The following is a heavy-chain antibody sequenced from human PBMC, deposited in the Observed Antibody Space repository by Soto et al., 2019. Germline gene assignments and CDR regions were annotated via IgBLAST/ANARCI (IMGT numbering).Heavy chain of an antibody. D-gene: IGHD3-22*01. CDR2: IIPIFGTA. J-gene: IGHJ4*02. Sequence: VQLVQSGAEVKKPGSSVKVSCKASGGTFSSYAISWVRQAPGQGLEWMGGIIPIFGTANYAQKFQGSVTITADEPTSTAYMELISLTSEDMAVYYCASTDAITMIVAVDQKYYFDYWGQGTLVTVSS. CDR1: GGTFSSYA. V-gene: IGHV1-69*01. CDR3: ASTDAITMIVAVDQKYYFDY.